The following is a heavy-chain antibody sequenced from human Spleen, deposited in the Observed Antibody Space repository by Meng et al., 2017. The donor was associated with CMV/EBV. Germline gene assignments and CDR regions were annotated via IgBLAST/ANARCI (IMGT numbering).Heavy chain of an antibody. CDR1: GFSFSSYG. D-gene: IGHD1-26*01. V-gene: IGHV3-21*04. Sequence: GESLKISCAASGFSFSSYGVNWVRQAPGKGLEWVSSISSRSSYIYYADSVKGRFTISRDDAKKSLYLQMNSLRAEDTAVYYCARHRSGGDSEFDYWGQGALVTVSS. CDR3: ARHRSGGDSEFDY. J-gene: IGHJ4*02. CDR2: ISSRSSYI.